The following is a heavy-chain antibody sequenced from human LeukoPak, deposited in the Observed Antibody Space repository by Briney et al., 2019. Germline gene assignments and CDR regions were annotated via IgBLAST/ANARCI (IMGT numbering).Heavy chain of an antibody. CDR3: AKGRSYPDY. Sequence: PGGSLRLSCAASGFTFSSYAMSWVRQAPGKGLEWVSAISGSGGSTYYADSVKGRFTISRDNSKNTVYLQMNSLRVEDTAIYYCAKGRSYPDYWGQGTLVTVSS. J-gene: IGHJ4*02. CDR1: GFTFSSYA. CDR2: ISGSGGST. D-gene: IGHD3-16*02. V-gene: IGHV3-23*01.